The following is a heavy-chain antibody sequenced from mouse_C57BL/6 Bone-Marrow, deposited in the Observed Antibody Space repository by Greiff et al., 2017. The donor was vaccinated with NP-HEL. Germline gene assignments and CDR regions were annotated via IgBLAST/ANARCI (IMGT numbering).Heavy chain of an antibody. D-gene: IGHD1-1*01. V-gene: IGHV3-1*01. CDR2: ISYSGST. CDR3: ARNYGSSYFDY. Sequence: VQLKESGPGMVKPSQSLSLTCTVTGYSITSGYDWHWIRHFPGNKLEWMGYISYSGSTNYNPSLKSRISITHDTSKNHFFLKLNSVTTEDTATYYCARNYGSSYFDYWGQGTTLTVSS. J-gene: IGHJ2*01. CDR1: GYSITSGYD.